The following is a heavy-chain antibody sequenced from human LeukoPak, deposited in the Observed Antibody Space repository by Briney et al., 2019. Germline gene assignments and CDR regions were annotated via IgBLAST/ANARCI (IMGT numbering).Heavy chain of an antibody. CDR3: AVTYYDILTGLPLFDP. J-gene: IGHJ5*02. CDR1: GFTFSSYS. D-gene: IGHD3-9*01. Sequence: GGSLRLSCAASGFTFSSYSMNWVRQAPGKGLEWVSSISSSSSNIYYADSVKGRFTISRDNTENSLYLQMNTLRAEDTAVYYCAVTYYDILTGLPLFDPWGQGTLVTVSS. CDR2: ISSSSSNI. V-gene: IGHV3-21*04.